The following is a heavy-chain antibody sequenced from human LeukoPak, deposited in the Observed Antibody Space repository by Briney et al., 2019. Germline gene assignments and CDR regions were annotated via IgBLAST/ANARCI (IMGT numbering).Heavy chain of an antibody. D-gene: IGHD1-26*01. J-gene: IGHJ5*02. V-gene: IGHV4-59*01. CDR1: GDSISSYY. CDR3: ARDGSGTYFNWFDP. CDR2: IYNSGRT. Sequence: SETLSLTCTVSGDSISSYYWNWIRQPPGMGLDWIGHIYNSGRTNYNPSLKSRVTISVDTSKNQFSLKLSSVTAADTAVYYCARDGSGTYFNWFDPWGQGTLVTVSS.